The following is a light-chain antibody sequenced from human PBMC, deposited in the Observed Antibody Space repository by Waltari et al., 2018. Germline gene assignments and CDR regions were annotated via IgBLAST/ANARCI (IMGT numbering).Light chain of an antibody. Sequence: DIQMTQSPSSLSASVGDRVTITCRASQTIRSYLNWYQQKPRKAPKLLIYGASILQSGVPSRFSGSGSGTDFTLTTSSLQPEDFATYFCQQSDRTPRLFTFGPGTKVDVK. CDR1: QTIRSY. CDR2: GAS. V-gene: IGKV1-39*01. CDR3: QQSDRTPRLFT. J-gene: IGKJ3*01.